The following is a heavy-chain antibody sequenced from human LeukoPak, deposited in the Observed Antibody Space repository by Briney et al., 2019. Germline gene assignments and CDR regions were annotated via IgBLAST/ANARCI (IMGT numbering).Heavy chain of an antibody. D-gene: IGHD2-15*01. Sequence: GGSLRLSCAASGFTFSSYWMNWVRQAPGKGLVRVSRIASDGSSTTYADSVKGRFSISRDNAKNTLYLQMNSLRVEDTAVYYCARGRPHGNDYWGQGTLVTVSS. CDR2: IASDGSST. CDR3: ARGRPHGNDY. J-gene: IGHJ4*02. CDR1: GFTFSSYW. V-gene: IGHV3-74*01.